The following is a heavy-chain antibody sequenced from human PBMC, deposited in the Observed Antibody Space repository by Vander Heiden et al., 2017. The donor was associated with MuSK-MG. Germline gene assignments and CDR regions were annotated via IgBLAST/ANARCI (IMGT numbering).Heavy chain of an antibody. V-gene: IGHV4-34*01. CDR1: GGSFSGYY. CDR3: ASRGKHCANGVCYGVDWFDP. Sequence: QVRLQQWGAGLLKPSETLSLTCAVYGGSFSGYYWGWIRQPPGKGLEWIGEINHSGSTNYNPSLKSRVTISVDTSKNQFSLKLSSVTAAETAVYYCASRGKHCANGVCYGVDWFDPWGQGTLVTVSS. D-gene: IGHD2-8*01. CDR2: INHSGST. J-gene: IGHJ5*02.